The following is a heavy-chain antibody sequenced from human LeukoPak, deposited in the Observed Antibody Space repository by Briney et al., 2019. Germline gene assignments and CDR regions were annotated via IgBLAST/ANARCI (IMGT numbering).Heavy chain of an antibody. CDR1: GFTFSGYS. J-gene: IGHJ4*02. CDR2: IRNGGSVK. CDR3: ARGSGSGSFLIDN. Sequence: GRSLRLSCAASGFTFSGYSMHWARQAPGKGLEWVAIIRNGGSVKYYVDSAKGRFTISRDNSENTLYLQMDSLRAEDTAVYFCARGSGSGSFLIDNWGQGTLVTVSS. D-gene: IGHD3-10*01. V-gene: IGHV3-30*04.